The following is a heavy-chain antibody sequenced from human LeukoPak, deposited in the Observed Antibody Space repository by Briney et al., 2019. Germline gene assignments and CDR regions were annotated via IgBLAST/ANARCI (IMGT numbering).Heavy chain of an antibody. CDR1: GYTFTAYS. D-gene: IGHD3-10*01. Sequence: ASVKVSCTASGYTFTAYSMHWVRQAPGQGLGWMGWINPNSGGTNYAQKFQGRVTMTRDTSITTAYMELRRLRSDDTAVYYCARDLDYYGSGSFFNIWGQGTMVTVSS. CDR3: ARDLDYYGSGSFFNI. CDR2: INPNSGGT. V-gene: IGHV1-2*02. J-gene: IGHJ3*02.